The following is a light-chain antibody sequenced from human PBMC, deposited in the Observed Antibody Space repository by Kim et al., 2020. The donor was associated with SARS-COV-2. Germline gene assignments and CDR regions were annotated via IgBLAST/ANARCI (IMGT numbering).Light chain of an antibody. Sequence: EIVLTQSPGTLTLSPGERATLSCRASQSVSSSYLAWYQHKPGQAPRLLIYGASRRATGIPDRFSGSGSGTDFTLTISRLEPEDFAVYYCQHCGGSLHTFGQGTKLEI. CDR2: GAS. CDR1: QSVSSSY. CDR3: QHCGGSLHT. V-gene: IGKV3-20*01. J-gene: IGKJ2*01.